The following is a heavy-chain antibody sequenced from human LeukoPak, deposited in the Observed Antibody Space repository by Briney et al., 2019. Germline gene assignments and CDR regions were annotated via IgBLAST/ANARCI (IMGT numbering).Heavy chain of an antibody. D-gene: IGHD2-2*01. V-gene: IGHV1-69*01. Sequence: GASVKVSCKASGGTFSSYAISWVRQAPGQGLEWMGGIIPIFGTANYAQKFQGRVTITADESTSTAYMELSSLRSEDTAVYYCARDDQLLGAGVSNWFDPWGQGTLVTVSS. J-gene: IGHJ5*02. CDR1: GGTFSSYA. CDR3: ARDDQLLGAGVSNWFDP. CDR2: IIPIFGTA.